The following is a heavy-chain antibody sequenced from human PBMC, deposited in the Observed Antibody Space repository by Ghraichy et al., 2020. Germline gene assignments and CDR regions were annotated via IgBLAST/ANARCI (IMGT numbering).Heavy chain of an antibody. Sequence: LTCAASGFSFSNNAMSWVRQAPGKGLEWVSAISGGDGTTYYADSVKGRFTISRDNSKNTLYLQMNSLRGEDTALYYCAKDQFNYYDSRGYYSPFDNWGLGTLVTVSS. CDR1: GFSFSNNA. CDR3: AKDQFNYYDSRGYYSPFDN. V-gene: IGHV3-23*01. CDR2: ISGGDGTT. J-gene: IGHJ4*02. D-gene: IGHD3-22*01.